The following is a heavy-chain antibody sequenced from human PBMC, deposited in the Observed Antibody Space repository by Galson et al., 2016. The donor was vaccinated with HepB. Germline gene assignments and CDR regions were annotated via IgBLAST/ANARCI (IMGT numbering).Heavy chain of an antibody. CDR3: AKQRPGLY. V-gene: IGHV3-23*01. J-gene: IGHJ4*02. CDR2: ITDSGDTT. Sequence: LRLSCAASGFRFGHYAMSWVRQAPGKGLEWVSSITDSGDTTYYADSVRGRFTISRDNSKNTLYLQMNSLRAEDTAVYYCAKQRPGLYWLQGTLVTVSS. CDR1: GFRFGHYA.